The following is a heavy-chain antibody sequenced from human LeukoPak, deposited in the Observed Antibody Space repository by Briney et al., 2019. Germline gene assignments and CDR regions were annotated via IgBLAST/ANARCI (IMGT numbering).Heavy chain of an antibody. CDR2: MNPNNANT. D-gene: IGHD3-22*01. Sequence: GASVKVSCKASGYTLTSYDIHWVRQATGQGLEWMGWMNPNNANTGYAQKFQGRVTMTRNTSISTAYMELSSLRSEDTAVYYCGRVRTMNGRRLDYWGQGALVTVSS. CDR3: GRVRTMNGRRLDY. J-gene: IGHJ4*02. V-gene: IGHV1-8*01. CDR1: GYTLTSYD.